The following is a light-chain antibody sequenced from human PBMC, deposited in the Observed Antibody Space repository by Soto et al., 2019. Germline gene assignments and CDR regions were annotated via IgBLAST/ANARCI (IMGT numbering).Light chain of an antibody. J-gene: IGLJ3*02. V-gene: IGLV2-11*01. CDR2: DVS. CDR3: CSYAGSFWV. CDR1: SIDVGGYND. Sequence: QSALTQPRSVSGSPGQSVTISCTGTSIDVGGYNDVSWYQQHPGKAPKLMIYDVSKRPSGVPDRFSGSKSGNTASLTISGLQAEDEADYYCCSYAGSFWVSGGGTQLTVL.